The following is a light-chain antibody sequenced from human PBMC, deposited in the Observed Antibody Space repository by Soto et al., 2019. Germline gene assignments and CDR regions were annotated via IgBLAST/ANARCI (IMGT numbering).Light chain of an antibody. CDR1: QSISSW. J-gene: IGKJ1*01. V-gene: IGKV1-5*01. Sequence: DIQMTQSPSTLSASVGDRVTITCRASQSISSWLAWYQQKPGKAPKLLIFDASSLESGTPSRFSGRRSGTQFTLTINGLQPDDFATYYCQQYYLYPRTFGQGTKVDIK. CDR3: QQYYLYPRT. CDR2: DAS.